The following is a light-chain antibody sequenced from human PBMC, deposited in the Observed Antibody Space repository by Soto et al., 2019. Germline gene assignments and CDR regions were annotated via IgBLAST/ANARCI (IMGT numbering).Light chain of an antibody. V-gene: IGLV1-47*02. CDR2: SNN. CDR1: SSNIGSNY. CDR3: AAWDDSLSGQGV. Sequence: QSALTQPPSSSGTPGQRVTISCSGSSSNIGSNYVYWYQQLPGTAPKLLIYSNNQRPSGVPDRFSGSKSGTSASLAISGLRSEDEADYYCAAWDDSLSGQGVFGGGTKVTAL. J-gene: IGLJ2*01.